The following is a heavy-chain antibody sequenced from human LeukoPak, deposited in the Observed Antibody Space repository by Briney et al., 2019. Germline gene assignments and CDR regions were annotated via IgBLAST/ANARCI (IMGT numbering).Heavy chain of an antibody. V-gene: IGHV3-66*04. D-gene: IGHD3-22*01. J-gene: IGHJ5*02. Sequence: GGSLRLSCAASGFTVSSNYMSWVRQAPGKGLEWVSVIYSGGSTYYADSVKGRFTISRDNSKNTLYLQMNSLRAEDTAVYYCARRNERYYYGSSGYPLGSAWFDPWGQGTLVTVSS. CDR3: ARRNERYYYGSSGYPLGSAWFDP. CDR1: GFTVSSNY. CDR2: IYSGGST.